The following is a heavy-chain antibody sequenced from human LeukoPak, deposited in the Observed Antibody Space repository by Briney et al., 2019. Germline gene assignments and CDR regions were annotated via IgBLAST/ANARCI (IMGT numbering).Heavy chain of an antibody. Sequence: ASVKVSCKASGGTFSSYAISWVRQAPGQGLGWMGRIIPILGIANNARKFQGRVTITADKSTSTAYMELSSLRSEDTAAYYCARDLLDYDSSGSPGYWGQGTLVTVSS. D-gene: IGHD3-22*01. CDR2: IIPILGIA. CDR1: GGTFSSYA. CDR3: ARDLLDYDSSGSPGY. J-gene: IGHJ4*02. V-gene: IGHV1-69*04.